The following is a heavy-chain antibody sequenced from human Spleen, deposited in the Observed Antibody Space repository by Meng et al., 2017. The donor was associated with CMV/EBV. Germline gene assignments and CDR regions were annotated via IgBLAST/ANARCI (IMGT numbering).Heavy chain of an antibody. CDR2: IADEGGDK. Sequence: GLIFRSYDRHWVREEPGKGLEWVAVIADEGGDKFYAESVKGRFTLYRDNSKNTLSLQMNSLRPDDTAVYYCARPAETQYASSLIHYWGQGTLVTVSS. J-gene: IGHJ4*02. D-gene: IGHD3-16*01. CDR1: GLIFRSYD. V-gene: IGHV3-30-3*01. CDR3: ARPAETQYASSLIHY.